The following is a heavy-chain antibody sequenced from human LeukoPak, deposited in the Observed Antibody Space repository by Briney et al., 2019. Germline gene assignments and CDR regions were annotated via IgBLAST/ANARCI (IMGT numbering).Heavy chain of an antibody. J-gene: IGHJ4*02. CDR3: ARLLQNWGWDQKSYYFDY. CDR2: IYYSGGT. Sequence: PSETLSLTCTVSGGSISSSSYSWGWIRQPPGKGLEWIGTIYYSGGTYYNPSLKSRVTISVDTSKNQFSLKLSSVTAADTAVYYCARLLQNWGWDQKSYYFDYWGQGTLVTVSS. D-gene: IGHD3-16*01. V-gene: IGHV4-39*01. CDR1: GGSISSSSYS.